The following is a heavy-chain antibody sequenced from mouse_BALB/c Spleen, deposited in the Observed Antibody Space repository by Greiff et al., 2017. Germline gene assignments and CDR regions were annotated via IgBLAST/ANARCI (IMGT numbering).Heavy chain of an antibody. Sequence: DVMLVESGGGLVQPGGSRKLSCAASGFTFSSFGMHWVRQAPEKGLEWVAYISSGSSTIYYADTVKGRFTISRDNPKNTLFLQMTSLRSEDTAMYYCARSPITTVVHFDYWGQGTTLTVSS. V-gene: IGHV5-17*02. D-gene: IGHD1-1*01. CDR3: ARSPITTVVHFDY. CDR1: GFTFSSFG. CDR2: ISSGSSTI. J-gene: IGHJ2*01.